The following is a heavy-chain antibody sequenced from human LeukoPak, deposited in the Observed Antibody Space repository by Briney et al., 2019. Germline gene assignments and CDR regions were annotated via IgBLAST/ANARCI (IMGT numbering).Heavy chain of an antibody. V-gene: IGHV3-23*01. CDR1: GFTFSSFG. Sequence: GGSLRLSCAASGFTFSSFGMSWVRQASGKGLEWVSAISSTGGTAYYADSVKGRFTISRDNSENTLFLRMNSLRAEDTAVYYCAKDSVAVAGLVNHFDYWGRGTLVTVSS. CDR2: ISSTGGTA. CDR3: AKDSVAVAGLVNHFDY. D-gene: IGHD6-19*01. J-gene: IGHJ4*02.